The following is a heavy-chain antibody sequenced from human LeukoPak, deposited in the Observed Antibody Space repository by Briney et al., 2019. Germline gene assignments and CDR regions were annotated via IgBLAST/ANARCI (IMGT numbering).Heavy chain of an antibody. CDR3: ARDRPYYFDY. J-gene: IGHJ4*02. CDR2: INHSGST. Sequence: SETLSLTCAVCGGSFSGYYWSWIRQPPGKGLEWIGEINHSGSTNYNPSLKSRVTISVDTSKNQFSLKLSSVTAADTAVYYCARDRPYYFDYWGQGTLATVSS. V-gene: IGHV4-34*01. CDR1: GGSFSGYY.